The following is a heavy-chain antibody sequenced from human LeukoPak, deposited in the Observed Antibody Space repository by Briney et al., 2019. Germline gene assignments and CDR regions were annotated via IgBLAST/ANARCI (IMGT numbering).Heavy chain of an antibody. V-gene: IGHV3-7*01. Sequence: PGGSLRLSCAASGFTFSSYWMSWVRQAPGKGLEWVANIKQDGSEKYYVDSVKGRFTISRDNARNSLYLQMNSLRAEDTAVYYCARDSNRLYCYDSSGYGGAFDIWGQGTMVTVSS. D-gene: IGHD3-22*01. CDR2: IKQDGSEK. J-gene: IGHJ3*02. CDR3: ARDSNRLYCYDSSGYGGAFDI. CDR1: GFTFSSYW.